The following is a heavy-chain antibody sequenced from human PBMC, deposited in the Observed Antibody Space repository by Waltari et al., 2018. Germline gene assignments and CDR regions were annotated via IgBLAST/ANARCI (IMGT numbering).Heavy chain of an antibody. D-gene: IGHD3-10*01. J-gene: IGHJ4*02. CDR3: AKDLVLTTKVY. V-gene: IGHV3-23*03. CDR2: IYSGGST. Sequence: EVQLLESGGGLVQPGGSLRLSCAASGFTFSSYAMSWVSQAPGKGLEWVSVIYSGGSTYYADSVKGRFTISRDNSKNTLYLQMNSLRAEDTAVYYCAKDLVLTTKVYWGQGTLVTVSS. CDR1: GFTFSSYA.